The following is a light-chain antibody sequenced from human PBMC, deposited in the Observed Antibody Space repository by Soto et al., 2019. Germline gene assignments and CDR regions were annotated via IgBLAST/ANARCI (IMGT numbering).Light chain of an antibody. CDR3: LQHNTYPYT. J-gene: IGKJ2*01. CDR1: QDIRRF. V-gene: IGKV1-17*03. CDR2: ETS. Sequence: DVQMAQSPSAMSASVGDRVTIACRASQDIRRFVAWFQHKPGRAPERLIYETSNLQPGVPSRFSGSGSGTEFTLAISGLQPEDFATYYCLQHNTYPYTFGQGTKLEIK.